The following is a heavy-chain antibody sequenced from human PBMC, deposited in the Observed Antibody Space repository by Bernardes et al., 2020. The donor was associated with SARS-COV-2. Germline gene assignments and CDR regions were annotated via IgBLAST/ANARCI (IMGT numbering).Heavy chain of an antibody. Sequence: GGSLRLSRAPSGFTFSSYAMSWVRQAPGKGLEWVSGISGSGGSAYYADSVKGRFTISRDNSNNTLSLQMNSLRAEDTAVYYCARDHLYYDTLIGWIDQYYFDSWGQGTLVIVSS. V-gene: IGHV3-23*01. D-gene: IGHD3-9*01. CDR1: GFTFSSYA. J-gene: IGHJ4*02. CDR2: ISGSGGSA. CDR3: ARDHLYYDTLIGWIDQYYFDS.